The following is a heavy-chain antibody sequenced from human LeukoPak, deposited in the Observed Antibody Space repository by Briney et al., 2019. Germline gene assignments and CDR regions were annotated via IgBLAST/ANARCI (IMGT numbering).Heavy chain of an antibody. J-gene: IGHJ6*03. CDR3: ARDKGSGGGSDTDV. CDR1: GFTYSSYS. Sequence: GGSLRLSCAACGFTYSSYSVNWVRQAPGKGLEWVSSISSSSSYIYYADSVKGRFTISRDNAKNSLYLQMNSLRAEDTAVYYCARDKGSGGGSDTDVWGKGTTVTVSS. V-gene: IGHV3-21*01. CDR2: ISSSSSYI. D-gene: IGHD2-15*01.